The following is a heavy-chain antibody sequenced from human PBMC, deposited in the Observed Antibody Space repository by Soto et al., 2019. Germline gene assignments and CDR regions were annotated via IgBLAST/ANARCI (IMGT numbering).Heavy chain of an antibody. V-gene: IGHV1-2*02. CDR2: INPNSGGT. CDR1: GYTFTGYY. J-gene: IGHJ4*02. D-gene: IGHD6-19*01. Sequence: VASVRVSCKASGYTFTGYYMHWVRQAPGQGLEWMGWINPNSGGTNYAQKFQGRVTMTRDTSISTAYMELSRLRSDDTAVYYCARSLAVAGMSYYWGQGTLVTVSS. CDR3: ARSLAVAGMSYY.